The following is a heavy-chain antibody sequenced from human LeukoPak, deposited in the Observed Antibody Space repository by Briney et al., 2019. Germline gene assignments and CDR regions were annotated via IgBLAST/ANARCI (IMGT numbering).Heavy chain of an antibody. D-gene: IGHD5-24*01. CDR1: GGSISSYY. Sequence: SETLSLTCTVSGGSISSYYWSWIRQPPGKGLEWIGYIYYSGSTNYNPSLKSRVTISVDTSKNQFSLRLSSVTAADTAVYYCARSRDGYNYAFDIWGQGTMVTVSS. J-gene: IGHJ3*02. V-gene: IGHV4-59*01. CDR2: IYYSGST. CDR3: ARSRDGYNYAFDI.